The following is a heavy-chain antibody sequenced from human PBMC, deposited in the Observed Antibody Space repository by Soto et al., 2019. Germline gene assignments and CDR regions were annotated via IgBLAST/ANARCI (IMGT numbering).Heavy chain of an antibody. CDR1: GYTFTAYD. V-gene: IGHV1-8*01. J-gene: IGHJ4*02. CDR2: LNPSSGYT. CDR3: ARAPRNWGFDS. Sequence: QVQLVQSGAEVKRPGASVKVSCKASGYTFTAYDINWVRRATGQGPEWLGWLNPSSGYTGYSQRFQGRVTMPSDTSITTAYMELSGLRSEDTAVYYCARAPRNWGFDSWGQGTQVTVSS. D-gene: IGHD7-27*01.